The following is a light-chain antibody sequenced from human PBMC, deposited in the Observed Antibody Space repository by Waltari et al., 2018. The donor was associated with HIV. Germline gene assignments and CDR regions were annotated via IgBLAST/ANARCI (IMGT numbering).Light chain of an antibody. CDR3: AAWDDSLKGPI. CDR1: STKLGSTT. J-gene: IGLJ2*01. V-gene: IGLV1-44*01. CDR2: SYN. Sequence: QSVQTQQPSAFGKPRQRLTIARSGCSTKLGSTTVNCYHQLPGTTPKLHIYSYNLRPSGVPDRFSGSKSCTSASLAISGLQSEDEADYYCAAWDDSLKGPIFGGGTKVTVL.